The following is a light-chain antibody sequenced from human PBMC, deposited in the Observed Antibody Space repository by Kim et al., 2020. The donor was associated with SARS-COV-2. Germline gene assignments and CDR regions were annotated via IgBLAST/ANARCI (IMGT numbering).Light chain of an antibody. J-gene: IGKJ4*01. CDR1: QSINSN. CDR2: GAS. CDR3: QQYDNWPT. V-gene: IGKV3-15*01. Sequence: SVSRDRGTTLSCRTNQSINSNVAWYQQKADHAPRLIINGASTRASVIPTRCGSSASGTEFTLTSSSLQSDDFADYYCQQYDNWPTFGGGTKVDIK.